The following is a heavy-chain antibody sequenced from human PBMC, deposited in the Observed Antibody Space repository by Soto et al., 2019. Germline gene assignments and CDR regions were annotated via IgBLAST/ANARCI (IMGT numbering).Heavy chain of an antibody. J-gene: IGHJ4*02. D-gene: IGHD2-8*02. Sequence: QAQLQESGPGLVKPSDTLSLTCAVSGYSISSSNWWGWIRQPPGKGLEWIGYIYYSGRTHYNPSLESRVTMSVDMSKNQFSLSLNSVTAVDTAVYYCVRKTGGYYPFDSWGQGTLVTVSS. CDR1: GYSISSSNW. V-gene: IGHV4-28*01. CDR3: VRKTGGYYPFDS. CDR2: IYYSGRT.